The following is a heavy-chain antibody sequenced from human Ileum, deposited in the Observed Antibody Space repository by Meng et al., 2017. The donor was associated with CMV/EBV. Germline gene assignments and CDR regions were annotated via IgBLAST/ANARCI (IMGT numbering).Heavy chain of an antibody. Sequence: GFTVSSNYMSWVRQAPGKGLEWVAFIRYDGSNKYYADSVKGRFTISRDNSKNTLYLQMNSLRAEDTAVYYCAKLSGYCSSTSECGDIWGQGTMVTVSS. J-gene: IGHJ3*02. D-gene: IGHD2-2*01. CDR2: IRYDGSNK. CDR3: AKLSGYCSSTSECGDI. V-gene: IGHV3-30*02. CDR1: GFTVSSNY.